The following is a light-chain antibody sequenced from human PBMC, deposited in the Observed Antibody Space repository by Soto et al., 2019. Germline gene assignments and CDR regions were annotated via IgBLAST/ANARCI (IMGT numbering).Light chain of an antibody. CDR1: SSDIGGYNY. V-gene: IGLV2-11*01. CDR3: CSYAGSSSYV. Sequence: QSALTQPRSVSGSPGQSVTISCTGTSSDIGGYNYVSWYQQHPGKAPKLMIYTVTKRPSGVPDRFSGSKSDNTAYLTISGLQADDEADYYCCSYAGSSSYVFGPGTKLTVL. J-gene: IGLJ1*01. CDR2: TVT.